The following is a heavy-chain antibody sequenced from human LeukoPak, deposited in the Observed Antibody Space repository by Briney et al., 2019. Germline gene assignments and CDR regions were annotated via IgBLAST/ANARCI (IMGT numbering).Heavy chain of an antibody. J-gene: IGHJ2*01. Sequence: PGGSLRLSCATSGFTFTSYSMNWVRRAPGRGLEWVSYISRDSSNIYYADSVKGRFTISRENAKNSLYLQMNSLRAGDTAVYYCARGGANYSDISAYGYFDLWGRGTLVTVSS. D-gene: IGHD3-22*01. CDR2: ISRDSSNI. V-gene: IGHV3-48*01. CDR1: GFTFTSYS. CDR3: ARGGANYSDISAYGYFDL.